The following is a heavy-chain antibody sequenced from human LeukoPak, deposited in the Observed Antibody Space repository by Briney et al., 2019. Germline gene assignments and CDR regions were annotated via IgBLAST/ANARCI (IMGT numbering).Heavy chain of an antibody. D-gene: IGHD5-12*01. CDR2: IYYSGST. CDR3: AREDIVATYGMDV. J-gene: IGHJ6*02. Sequence: SETLSLTCTVSGGSISSYYWSWIRQPPGKGLEWIGYIYYSGSTNYNPSLKGRVTISVDTSRNQFSLKLSSVTAADTAVYYCAREDIVATYGMDVWGQGTTVTVSS. CDR1: GGSISSYY. V-gene: IGHV4-59*01.